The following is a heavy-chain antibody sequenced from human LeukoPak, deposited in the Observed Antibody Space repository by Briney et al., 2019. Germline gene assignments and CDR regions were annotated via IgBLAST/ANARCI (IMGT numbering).Heavy chain of an antibody. Sequence: GGSLRLSCAASGFTFSSYSMTWVRQAPGKGLEWVSSISSSSSYIYYADSVKGRFTISRDNAKNSLYLQMNSLRAEDTAVYYCASGNPYYYDSSGYYYDSYYWGQGTLVTVSS. CDR2: ISSSSSYI. D-gene: IGHD3-22*01. CDR3: ASGNPYYYDSSGYYYDSYY. J-gene: IGHJ4*02. CDR1: GFTFSSYS. V-gene: IGHV3-21*01.